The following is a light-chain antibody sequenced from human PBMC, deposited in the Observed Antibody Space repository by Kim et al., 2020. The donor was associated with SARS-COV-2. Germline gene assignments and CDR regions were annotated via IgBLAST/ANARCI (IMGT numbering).Light chain of an antibody. Sequence: ALGLTVRITCQGDSLRTYYASWYQQKPGQAPVLVIYDKNNRPSGIPDRFSGSSSGNTASLTITGAQAEDEADYYCNSRDSSGNHVVFGGGTQLTVL. J-gene: IGLJ2*01. CDR2: DKN. CDR3: NSRDSSGNHVV. V-gene: IGLV3-19*01. CDR1: SLRTYY.